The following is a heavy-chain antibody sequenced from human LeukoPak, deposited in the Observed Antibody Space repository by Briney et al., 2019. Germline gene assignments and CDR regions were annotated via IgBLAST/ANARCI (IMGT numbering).Heavy chain of an antibody. J-gene: IGHJ3*02. V-gene: IGHV3-23*01. CDR3: AKDADIRYYGSGSYYNGGDAFDI. D-gene: IGHD3-10*01. CDR2: ISGSGGST. Sequence: GGSLRLSCTVSGFSLSSYAMSWVRRAPGKGLEWVSAISGSGGSTYYADSVKGRFTISRDNSKNTLYLQMNSLRAEDTAVYYCAKDADIRYYGSGSYYNGGDAFDIWGQGTMVTVSS. CDR1: GFSLSSYA.